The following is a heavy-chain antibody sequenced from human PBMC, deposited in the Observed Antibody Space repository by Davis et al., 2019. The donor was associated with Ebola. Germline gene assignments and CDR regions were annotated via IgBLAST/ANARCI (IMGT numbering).Heavy chain of an antibody. CDR1: GGSFSGYY. V-gene: IGHV4-34*01. CDR3: ARDVVVAGGYYYYGMDV. Sequence: SETLFLTCAVYGGSFSGYYWGWIRQPPGKGLEWIGEINHSGSTNYNPSLKSRVTISVDTSKNQFSLKLSSVTAADTAVYYCARDVVVAGGYYYYGMDVWGQGTTVTVSS. CDR2: INHSGST. D-gene: IGHD6-19*01. J-gene: IGHJ6*02.